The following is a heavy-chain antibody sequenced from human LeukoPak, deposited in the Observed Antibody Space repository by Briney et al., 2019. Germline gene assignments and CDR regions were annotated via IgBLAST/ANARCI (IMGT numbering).Heavy chain of an antibody. CDR2: IWYDGSNK. D-gene: IGHD2-2*02. CDR1: GFTFSSYG. V-gene: IGHV3-33*01. CDR3: ARVSYLERGMDV. Sequence: PGRSLRLSCAASGFTFSSYGMHWVRQAPGKGLEWVAVIWYDGSNKYYADSVKGRFTISRDNSKNTLYLQMNSLRAEDTAVYYCARVSYLERGMDVWGQGTTVTVSS. J-gene: IGHJ6*02.